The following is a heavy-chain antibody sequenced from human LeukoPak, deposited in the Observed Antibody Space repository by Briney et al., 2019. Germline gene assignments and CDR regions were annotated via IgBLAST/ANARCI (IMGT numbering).Heavy chain of an antibody. CDR3: ARDESLYSYGDYVGAFDI. J-gene: IGHJ3*02. CDR2: ISYDGSNK. V-gene: IGHV3-30*04. CDR1: GFTFSSSA. Sequence: PGGCLRLSCAVSGFTFSSSAIDWVRQAPGRGLGWVAVISYDGSNKNYADSVKGRFTIYRDNSKYTVYLQMNSLRAEDTAVYYCARDESLYSYGDYVGAFDIWGQGTMVTVSS. D-gene: IGHD4-17*01.